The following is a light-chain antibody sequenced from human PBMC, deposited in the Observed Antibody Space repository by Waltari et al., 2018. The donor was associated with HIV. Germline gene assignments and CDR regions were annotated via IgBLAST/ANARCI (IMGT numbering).Light chain of an antibody. CDR3: CSYAGSSNWV. Sequence: QSALTQPASVSGSPGQSITISCTGSSSDGGSYNLVSWYQQHPGKAPKLMIYKGINRPSGVSNRFSGSKSGNTASLTISGLQAEDEADYYCCSYAGSSNWVFGGGTKLTVL. CDR2: KGI. V-gene: IGLV2-23*01. CDR1: SSDGGSYNL. J-gene: IGLJ3*02.